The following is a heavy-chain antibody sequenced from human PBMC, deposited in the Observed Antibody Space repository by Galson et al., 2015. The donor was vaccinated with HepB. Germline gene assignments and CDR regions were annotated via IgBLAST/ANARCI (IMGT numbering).Heavy chain of an antibody. D-gene: IGHD2-21*02. J-gene: IGHJ6*03. CDR3: AKGVVTPWYYYYYMDV. Sequence: SLRLSCAASGFTFSSYGMHWVRQAPGKGLEWVAVISYDGSNKYYADSVKGRFTISRDNSKNTLYLQMNSLRAEDTAVYCCAKGVVTPWYYYYYMDVWGKGTTVTVSS. CDR2: ISYDGSNK. CDR1: GFTFSSYG. V-gene: IGHV3-30*18.